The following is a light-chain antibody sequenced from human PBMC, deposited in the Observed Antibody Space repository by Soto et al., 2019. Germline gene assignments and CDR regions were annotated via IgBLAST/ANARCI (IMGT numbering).Light chain of an antibody. CDR1: SSNIGSNS. Sequence: QSAVTQPPSASGTHGQRVTISCSGSSSNIGSNSVNWYQHLPGTAPKLLIYSNNQRPSGVPDRLSGSKSGTSASLAISGLQSEDEADYYCAAWDDSLNGVIFGGGTKLTVL. J-gene: IGLJ2*01. CDR3: AAWDDSLNGVI. V-gene: IGLV1-44*01. CDR2: SNN.